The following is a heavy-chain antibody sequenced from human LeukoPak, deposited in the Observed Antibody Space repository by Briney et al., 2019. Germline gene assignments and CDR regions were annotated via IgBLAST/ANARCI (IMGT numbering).Heavy chain of an antibody. CDR2: INPSGGST. Sequence: ASVKVSCKASGYTFTTYAMNWVRQAPGQGLEWMGIINPSGGSTSYAQKFQGRVTMTRDTSTSTVYMELSSLRSEDTAVYYCARGSGWQRNNKEYFQHWGQGTLVTVSS. V-gene: IGHV1-46*01. J-gene: IGHJ1*01. CDR3: ARGSGWQRNNKEYFQH. D-gene: IGHD6-19*01. CDR1: GYTFTTYA.